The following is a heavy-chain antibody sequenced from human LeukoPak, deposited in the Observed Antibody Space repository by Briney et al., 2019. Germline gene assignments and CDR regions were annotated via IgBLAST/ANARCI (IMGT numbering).Heavy chain of an antibody. J-gene: IGHJ4*02. Sequence: ASVKVSCKASGYTFTSYAMHWVRQAPGQRLEWMGWINAGNGNTKYSQEFQGRVTITRDTSASTAYMELSSLRSEDMAVYYCARGGPNYYYGSGSYFGEFDYWGQGTLVTVSS. V-gene: IGHV1-3*03. CDR3: ARGGPNYYYGSGSYFGEFDY. D-gene: IGHD3-10*01. CDR2: INAGNGNT. CDR1: GYTFTSYA.